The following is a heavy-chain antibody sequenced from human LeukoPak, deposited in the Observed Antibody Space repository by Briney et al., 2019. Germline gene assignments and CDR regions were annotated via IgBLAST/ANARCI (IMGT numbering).Heavy chain of an antibody. Sequence: SETLSLTCTVSGGSISTGSDYWSWIRQAAGKGLEWIGRIYTSGSTDYNPSLRSRVTISVDTSKNQFSLRLSSVAAADAAVYYCARVMVGVRGLHFDDWGQGTLVTVSS. V-gene: IGHV4-61*02. J-gene: IGHJ4*02. CDR3: ARVMVGVRGLHFDD. CDR1: GGSISTGSDY. CDR2: IYTSGST. D-gene: IGHD3-10*01.